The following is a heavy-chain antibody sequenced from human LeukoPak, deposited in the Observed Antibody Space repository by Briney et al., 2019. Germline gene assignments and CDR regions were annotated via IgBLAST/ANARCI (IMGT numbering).Heavy chain of an antibody. CDR3: ARDPDMSGYGLVSWFDP. V-gene: IGHV1-2*02. D-gene: IGHD5-18*01. J-gene: IGHJ5*02. CDR1: GYTFTGYY. Sequence: ASVKVSCKASGYTFTGYYMHWVRQAPGQGLEWMGWINPNSGGTNYAQKFQGRVAMTRDTSISTAYMELSRLRSDDTAVYYCARDPDMSGYGLVSWFDPWGQGTLVTVSS. CDR2: INPNSGGT.